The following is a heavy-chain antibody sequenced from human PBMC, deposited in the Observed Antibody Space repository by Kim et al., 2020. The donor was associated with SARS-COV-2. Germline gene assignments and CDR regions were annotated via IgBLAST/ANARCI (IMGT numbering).Heavy chain of an antibody. J-gene: IGHJ4*02. CDR2: NTI. D-gene: IGHD6-19*01. V-gene: IGHV3-48*02. Sequence: NTIYYADSVKGRFTISRDKAKNSLYLQMNSLRDEDTAVYYCARGSGWYDYWGQGTLVTVSS. CDR3: ARGSGWYDY.